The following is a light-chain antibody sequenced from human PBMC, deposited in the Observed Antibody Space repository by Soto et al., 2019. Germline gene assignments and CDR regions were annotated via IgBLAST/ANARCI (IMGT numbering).Light chain of an antibody. Sequence: IVMTQSPATLSVSPGEGATLSCRASETISRDLAWYQQKPGQSPRLLIFGAFTRATGVPVRFSGSGSGTEFTLTVSSLQSEGVAVYFCQQYSKWPRTFVGGTRVEIK. CDR3: QQYSKWPRT. J-gene: IGKJ4*01. CDR1: ETISRD. V-gene: IGKV3D-15*01. CDR2: GAF.